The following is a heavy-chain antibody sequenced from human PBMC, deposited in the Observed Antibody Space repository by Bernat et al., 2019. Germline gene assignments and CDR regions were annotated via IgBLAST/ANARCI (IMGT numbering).Heavy chain of an antibody. J-gene: IGHJ4*02. CDR1: GFTVSSNY. CDR2: IYSGGST. CDR3: ARNYYDSSGYFDY. Sequence: EVQLVESGGGLVQPGGSLRLSCAASGFTVSSNYMSWVRQAPGKGLEWVSVIYSGGSTYYADSVKGRFTISRDNSKNTLYPQMNSLRAEDTAVYYCARNYYDSSGYFDYWGQGTLVTVSS. D-gene: IGHD3-22*01. V-gene: IGHV3-66*01.